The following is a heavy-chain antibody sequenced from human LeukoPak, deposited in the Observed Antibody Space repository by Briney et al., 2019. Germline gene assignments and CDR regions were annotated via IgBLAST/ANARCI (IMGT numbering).Heavy chain of an antibody. Sequence: PGGSLRLSCAASGFTFSSYSMSWVRQAPGKGLDWVSAISSSGGSTYYADSVKGRFTISRDNSKNTLYLQMNSLRGEDTAEYYCAKDWVLAMVRGVITPRWGQGTLVTVSS. CDR3: AKDWVLAMVRGVITPR. J-gene: IGHJ4*02. CDR2: ISSSGGST. CDR1: GFTFSSYS. V-gene: IGHV3-23*01. D-gene: IGHD3-10*01.